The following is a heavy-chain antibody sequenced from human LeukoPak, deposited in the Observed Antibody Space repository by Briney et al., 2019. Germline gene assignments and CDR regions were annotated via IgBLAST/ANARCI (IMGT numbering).Heavy chain of an antibody. V-gene: IGHV3-7*04. CDR3: ARDGVGAFDI. CDR1: GFTSSSYW. J-gene: IGHJ3*02. CDR2: TKQDGSEK. D-gene: IGHD3-10*01. Sequence: GRSLRLSCAASGFTSSSYWMNWVRQAPGKGLEWVANTKQDGSEKYYVDSVKGRFTISRDNAKNSLFLQMNSLRAEDTAVYYCARDGVGAFDIWGQGTMVTVSS.